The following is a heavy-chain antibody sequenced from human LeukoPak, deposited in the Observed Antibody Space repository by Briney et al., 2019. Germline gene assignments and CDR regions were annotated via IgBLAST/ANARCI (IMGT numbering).Heavy chain of an antibody. CDR3: ARVYCTNGVCFRAQADY. Sequence: ASVKVSCXASGYTFTGYYMHWVRQAHGQGLEWMGWINPNSGGTNYAQKFQGRVTMTRDTSISTAYMELSRLRSDDTAVYYCARVYCTNGVCFRAQADYWGQGTLVTVSS. D-gene: IGHD2-8*01. CDR1: GYTFTGYY. V-gene: IGHV1-2*02. J-gene: IGHJ4*02. CDR2: INPNSGGT.